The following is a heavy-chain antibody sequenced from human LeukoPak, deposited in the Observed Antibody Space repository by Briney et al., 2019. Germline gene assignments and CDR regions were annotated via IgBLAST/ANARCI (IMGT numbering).Heavy chain of an antibody. J-gene: IGHJ4*02. V-gene: IGHV1-2*02. CDR2: INPNSGGT. D-gene: IGHD2-2*01. CDR3: ARDHRGGYCNSTSCYASNYFDY. CDR1: GYTFTGYY. Sequence: GASVKVSCKASGYTFTGYYMHWVRQAPGQGLEWMGWINPNSGGTNYAQKFQGRVTMTRDTSISTAYMELSRLRSDDTAVYYCARDHRGGYCNSTSCYASNYFDYWGQGTLVTVSS.